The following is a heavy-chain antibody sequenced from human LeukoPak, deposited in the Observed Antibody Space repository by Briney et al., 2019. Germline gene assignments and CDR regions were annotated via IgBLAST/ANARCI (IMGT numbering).Heavy chain of an antibody. CDR3: ARHRSDRYTIAAAGILDY. V-gene: IGHV4-39*01. Sequence: SETLSLTCTVSGGSISSSSYYWGWIRQPPGKGLEWIGSIYYSGSTYYNPSLKSRVTISVDTSKNQFSLKLSSVTAADTAVYYCARHRSDRYTIAAAGILDYWGQGTLVTVSS. J-gene: IGHJ4*02. CDR1: GGSISSSSYY. D-gene: IGHD6-13*01. CDR2: IYYSGST.